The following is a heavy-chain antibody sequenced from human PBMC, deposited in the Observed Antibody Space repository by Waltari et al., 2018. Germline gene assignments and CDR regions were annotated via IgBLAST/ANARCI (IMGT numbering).Heavy chain of an antibody. Sequence: QVELVESGGGVVQPGRSLRLYCEASGFTFTNHAMHWVRQAPGKGLEWLALIAYDGKTDFYADSVKGRFTISRDNSKSTLHLQMNRLKTEDTAIYFCARGRFLEWLFLDFWGQGALVTVSS. CDR2: IAYDGKTD. V-gene: IGHV3-30*03. CDR3: ARGRFLEWLFLDF. CDR1: GFTFTNHA. D-gene: IGHD3-3*01. J-gene: IGHJ4*02.